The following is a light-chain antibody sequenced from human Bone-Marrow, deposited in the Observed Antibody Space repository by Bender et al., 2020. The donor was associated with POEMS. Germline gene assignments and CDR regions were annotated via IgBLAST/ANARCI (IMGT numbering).Light chain of an antibody. CDR1: SSDVGGYNS. CDR3: CSYAGTHNVL. V-gene: IGLV2-11*01. CDR2: DVT. J-gene: IGLJ2*01. Sequence: QSALTQPRSVSGSPGHSVTISCTGTSSDVGGYNSVSWYQQHPGKVPKLMIYDVTTRPSGVPDRFSGSKSGNTASLTISGLQPEDEADYYCCSYAGTHNVLFGGGTKLAVL.